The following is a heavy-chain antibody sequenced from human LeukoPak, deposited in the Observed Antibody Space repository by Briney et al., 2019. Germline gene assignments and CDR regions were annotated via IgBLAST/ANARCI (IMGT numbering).Heavy chain of an antibody. CDR1: GGSFSGYY. J-gene: IGHJ3*02. CDR3: ARESSSSSFFVAAFDI. V-gene: IGHV4-4*07. D-gene: IGHD6-6*01. Sequence: PSETLSLTCAVYGGSFSGYYWSWIRQPAGKGLEWIGRIYTSGSTNYNPSLKSRVTISVDTSKNQFSLKLSSVTAADTAVYYCARESSSSSFFVAAFDIWGQGTMVTVSS. CDR2: IYTSGST.